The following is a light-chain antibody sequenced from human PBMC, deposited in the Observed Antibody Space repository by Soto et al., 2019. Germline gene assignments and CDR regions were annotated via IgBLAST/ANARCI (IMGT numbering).Light chain of an antibody. CDR2: GAS. J-gene: IGKJ2*01. CDR3: QQYNNWRTT. CDR1: QSISSD. Sequence: EIVMTQSPATLSGSPGERATLSCRASQSISSDLAWYQQKPGQAPRLLIYGASTRATGIPARFSGSGSGTEFTLTISSLQSEDFAVYYCQQYNNWRTTFGQGTKLEIK. V-gene: IGKV3-15*01.